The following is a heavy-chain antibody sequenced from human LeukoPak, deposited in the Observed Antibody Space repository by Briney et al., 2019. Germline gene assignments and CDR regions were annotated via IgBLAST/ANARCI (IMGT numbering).Heavy chain of an antibody. CDR3: AKRRLEDSGTYGGGFDF. Sequence: GGSLRLSCAASGFTFSSYSMHWVRQAPGKGPEWVTVISQDVSHKYYADFVKGRFTISRDNSKNTLHLQMNTLTTEDTAVYYCAKRRLEDSGTYGGGFDFWGQGTMVTV. D-gene: IGHD4-23*01. CDR2: ISQDVSHK. V-gene: IGHV3-30*18. CDR1: GFTFSSYS. J-gene: IGHJ3*01.